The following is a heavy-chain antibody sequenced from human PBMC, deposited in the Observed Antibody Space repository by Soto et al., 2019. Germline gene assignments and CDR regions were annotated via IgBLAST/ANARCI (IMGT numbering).Heavy chain of an antibody. CDR3: AKTLPYGDYSGFDY. CDR1: GFTFSSYA. CDR2: ISGSGGST. V-gene: IGHV3-23*01. D-gene: IGHD4-17*01. J-gene: IGHJ4*02. Sequence: PGGSQRLSCAAAGFTFSSYAMSWVRQAPGKGLEWVSAISGSGGSTYYADSVKGRFTISRDNSKNTLYLQMNSLRAEDTAVYYCAKTLPYGDYSGFDYWGQGTLVTVSS.